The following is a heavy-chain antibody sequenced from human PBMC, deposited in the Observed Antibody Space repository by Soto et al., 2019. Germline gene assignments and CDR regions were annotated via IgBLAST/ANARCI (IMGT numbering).Heavy chain of an antibody. J-gene: IGHJ4*02. CDR2: IIPIFGTA. Sequence: SVKVSCKASGGTFSSYAISWVRQAPGQGLEWMGGIIPIFGTANYAQKFQGRVTITADESTSTAYMELSSLRSEDTAVYYCAVILGYCSSTSCGPFDYWGQGALVTVSS. CDR3: AVILGYCSSTSCGPFDY. V-gene: IGHV1-69*13. D-gene: IGHD2-2*01. CDR1: GGTFSSYA.